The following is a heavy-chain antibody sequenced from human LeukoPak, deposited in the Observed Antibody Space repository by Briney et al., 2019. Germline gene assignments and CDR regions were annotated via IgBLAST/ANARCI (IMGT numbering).Heavy chain of an antibody. V-gene: IGHV3-23*01. CDR2: ISGSGGST. D-gene: IGHD3-9*01. CDR1: GFTFSSYA. Sequence: GGSLRLSCAASGFTFSSYAMSWVRQAPGKGLEWVSAISGSGGSTYYADSVKGRFTVSRDNSKNTPYLQMNSLRAEDTAVYYCAKVGYYDILTGYTYYFDYWGQGTLVTVSS. J-gene: IGHJ4*02. CDR3: AKVGYYDILTGYTYYFDY.